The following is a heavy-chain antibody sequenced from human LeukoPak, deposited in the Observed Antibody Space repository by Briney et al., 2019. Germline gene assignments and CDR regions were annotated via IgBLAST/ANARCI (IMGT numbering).Heavy chain of an antibody. J-gene: IGHJ4*02. CDR2: ISSSSTI. CDR3: ARTGGGAGY. D-gene: IGHD1-1*01. V-gene: IGHV3-48*04. Sequence: GGSLRLSCAASGFTFSSYAMSWVRQAPGKGLEWVSYISSSSTIYYADSVKGRFTISRDNAKNSLYLQMNSLRAEDTAVYYCARTGGGAGYWGQGTLVTVSS. CDR1: GFTFSSYA.